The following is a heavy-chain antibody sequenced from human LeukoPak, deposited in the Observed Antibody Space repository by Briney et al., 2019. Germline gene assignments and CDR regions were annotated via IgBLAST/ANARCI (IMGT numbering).Heavy chain of an antibody. Sequence: AGGSLRLSCAASGFTFSSYSMNWVRQAPGKGLEWVSCISTTSSYIYYADSVKGRFTISRDNAKNSLYLQMNSLRAEDTAVYYCARGVLWFGEGAFDIWGQGTMVTVSS. J-gene: IGHJ3*02. CDR1: GFTFSSYS. CDR3: ARGVLWFGEGAFDI. D-gene: IGHD3-10*01. V-gene: IGHV3-21*01. CDR2: ISTTSSYI.